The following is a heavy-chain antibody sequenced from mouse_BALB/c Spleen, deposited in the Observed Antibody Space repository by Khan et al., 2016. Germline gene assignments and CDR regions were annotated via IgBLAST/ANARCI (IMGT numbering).Heavy chain of an antibody. J-gene: IGHJ2*01. D-gene: IGHD1-1*01. CDR2: ISYDGSN. CDR3: ALRFDY. V-gene: IGHV3-6*02. Sequence: EVELVESGPGLVKPSQSLSLTCSVTGYSITSGYYWNWIRQFPGNKLEWKGYISYDGSNNYNPSLKNRISITRDTSKNQYFLKLNSVTTGDTATYYCALRFDYWGQGTTLTVSS. CDR1: GYSITSGYY.